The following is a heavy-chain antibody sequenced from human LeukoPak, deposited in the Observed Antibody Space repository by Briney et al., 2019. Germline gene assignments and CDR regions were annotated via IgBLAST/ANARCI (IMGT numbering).Heavy chain of an antibody. CDR3: AKDVRRCNGACT. CDR2: ISASGGDT. CDR1: GFSFSSYA. J-gene: IGHJ5*02. V-gene: IGHV3-23*01. Sequence: GGSVRLSCAASGFSFSSYAFSWVRQAPGQGLEWVAGISASGGDTNYAETVKGRVTISRDNSTNTVSLQMNSLRVEDTAIYYCAKDVRRCNGACTWGQGTLVTVSS. D-gene: IGHD2-8*01.